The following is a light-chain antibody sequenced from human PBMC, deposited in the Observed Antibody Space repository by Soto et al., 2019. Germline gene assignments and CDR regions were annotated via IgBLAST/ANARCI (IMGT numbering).Light chain of an antibody. V-gene: IGKV2-28*01. CDR3: MQALQGT. Sequence: DIVMTQSPLSLPVTPVEPSSISFISSQSLLHSNGYNYLDWYLQKPGQSPQLLIYLGSNRASGVPDRFSGSGSGTDFTLKISRVEAEDVGVYYCMQALQGTFGQGTKVDNK. CDR2: LGS. CDR1: QSLLHSNGYNY. J-gene: IGKJ1*01.